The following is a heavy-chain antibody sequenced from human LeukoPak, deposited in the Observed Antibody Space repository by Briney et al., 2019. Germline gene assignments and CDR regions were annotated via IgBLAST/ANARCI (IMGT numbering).Heavy chain of an antibody. CDR1: GVSITSYY. V-gene: IGHV4-59*01. CDR2: IYYSGST. CDR3: ARDNIVVVAATKAYYFDY. J-gene: IGHJ4*02. Sequence: SETLSLTCTVSGVSITSYYWSWIRQPPGKGLEWIGYIYYSGSTNYNPSLKSRVTISEDTSKNQFSLKLSSVTAADTAVYYCARDNIVVVAATKAYYFDYWGQGTLVTVSS. D-gene: IGHD2-15*01.